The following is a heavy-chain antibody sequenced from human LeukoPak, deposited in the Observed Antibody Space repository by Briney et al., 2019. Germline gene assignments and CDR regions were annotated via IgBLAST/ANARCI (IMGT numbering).Heavy chain of an antibody. CDR1: GYTFTSYD. D-gene: IGHD2-2*01. CDR2: MNPNSGNT. V-gene: IGHV1-8*01. Sequence: ASVKVSCKASGYTFTSYDINWVRQAPGQGLEWMGWMNPNSGNTAYAQKFQGRVTMTRNTSISTAYMELSSLRSEDTAVYYCARGRNLRNQLLSLNWFDPWGQGTLVTVSS. J-gene: IGHJ5*02. CDR3: ARGRNLRNQLLSLNWFDP.